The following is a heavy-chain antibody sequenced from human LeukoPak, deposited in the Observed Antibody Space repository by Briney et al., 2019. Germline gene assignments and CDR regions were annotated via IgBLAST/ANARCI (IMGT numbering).Heavy chain of an antibody. Sequence: PGGSLRLSCSASGFTFSSYWMHWVRQAPGKGLVWVSRINSDGSSTSYADSVRGRFTISRDNAKNTLYLQINSLRAEDTAVYYCARGGAAMGYYWGQETLVTVSS. D-gene: IGHD5-18*01. J-gene: IGHJ4*02. V-gene: IGHV3-74*01. CDR1: GFTFSSYW. CDR3: ARGGAAMGYY. CDR2: INSDGSST.